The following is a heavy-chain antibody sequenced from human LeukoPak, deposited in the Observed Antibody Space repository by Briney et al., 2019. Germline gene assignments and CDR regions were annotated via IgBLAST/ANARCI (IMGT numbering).Heavy chain of an antibody. CDR2: IYYSGST. D-gene: IGHD6-6*01. CDR3: ARAYSSSSNYYYYYGMDV. J-gene: IGHJ6*02. Sequence: SETLSLTCTVSGDSISTSYWSWIRQAPGKGLEWIGYIYYSGSTNYNPSLKSRVTISVDTSKNQFSLKLSSVTAADTAVYYCARAYSSSSNYYYYYGMDVWGQGTTVTVSS. CDR1: GDSISTSY. V-gene: IGHV4-59*01.